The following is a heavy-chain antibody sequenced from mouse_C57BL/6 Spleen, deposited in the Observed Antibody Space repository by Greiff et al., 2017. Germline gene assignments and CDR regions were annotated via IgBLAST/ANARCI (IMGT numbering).Heavy chain of an antibody. D-gene: IGHD2-5*01. Sequence: EVQLVESGEGLVKPGGSLKLSCAASGFTFSSYAMSWVRQTPEKRLEWVAYISSGGDYIYYADTVQGRFTISRDNARNTLYLQMSSLKSEDTAMYYCTRDAYYSNHGAMDYWGQGTSVTVSS. V-gene: IGHV5-9-1*02. CDR1: GFTFSSYA. CDR3: TRDAYYSNHGAMDY. J-gene: IGHJ4*01. CDR2: ISSGGDYI.